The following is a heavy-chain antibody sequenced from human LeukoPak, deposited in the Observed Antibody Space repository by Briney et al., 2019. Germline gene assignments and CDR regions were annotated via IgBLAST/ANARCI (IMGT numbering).Heavy chain of an antibody. CDR3: ARLKATVSIHAYFDS. CDR2: IDHGGST. CDR1: GGSISTSNYY. Sequence: PSETLSLTCTVSGGSISTSNYYWGWIRQPPGKGLEWIGYIDHGGSTNYNPSLRSRVSISSDTSKIQFSLELTSVTAADTAVYYCARLKATVSIHAYFDSWGQGTLVTVSS. V-gene: IGHV4-61*05. D-gene: IGHD4-17*01. J-gene: IGHJ4*02.